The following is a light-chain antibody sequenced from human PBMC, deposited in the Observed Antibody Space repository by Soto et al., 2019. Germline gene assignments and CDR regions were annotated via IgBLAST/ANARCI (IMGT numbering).Light chain of an antibody. Sequence: HSVLTQPASVSGSPGQSITISCTGTSSDVGSYNLVSWYQQHPGKAPKLMIYEGSKRPSGVSNRFSGSRSGNTASLTISGLLAEDEADYYCSSYAGSRTYVFGTGTKVTVL. CDR3: SSYAGSRTYV. CDR1: SSDVGSYNL. CDR2: EGS. V-gene: IGLV2-23*01. J-gene: IGLJ1*01.